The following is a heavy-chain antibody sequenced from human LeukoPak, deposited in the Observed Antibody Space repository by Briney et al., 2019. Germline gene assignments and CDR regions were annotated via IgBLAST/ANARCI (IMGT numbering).Heavy chain of an antibody. V-gene: IGHV3-48*04. Sequence: GGSLRLSCAASGLTFSSYSMNWVRQAPGKGLEWVSYISSSSSTIYYADSVKGRFTISRDNAKNSLYLQMNSLRAEDTAVYYCARASSILWFGESIWDAFDIWGQGTMVTVSS. CDR1: GLTFSSYS. D-gene: IGHD3-10*01. CDR3: ARASSILWFGESIWDAFDI. CDR2: ISSSSSTI. J-gene: IGHJ3*02.